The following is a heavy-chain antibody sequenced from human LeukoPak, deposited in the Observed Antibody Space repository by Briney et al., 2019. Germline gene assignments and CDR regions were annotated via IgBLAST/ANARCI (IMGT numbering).Heavy chain of an antibody. V-gene: IGHV4-59*01. Sequence: KPSETLSLTCTVSGGSISSYYWSWIRQPPGKGLEWIWYIYYSGSTNYNPSLKSRLTISVDTSKNQFSLKLSSVTAADTAVYYCARSVPYYDILTGSRVYYYGMDVWGQGTTVTVSS. D-gene: IGHD3-9*01. CDR1: GGSISSYY. CDR2: IYYSGST. CDR3: ARSVPYYDILTGSRVYYYGMDV. J-gene: IGHJ6*02.